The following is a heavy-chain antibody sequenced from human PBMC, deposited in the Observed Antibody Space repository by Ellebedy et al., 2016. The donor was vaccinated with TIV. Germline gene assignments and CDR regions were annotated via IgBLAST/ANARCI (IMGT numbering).Heavy chain of an antibody. J-gene: IGHJ4*02. D-gene: IGHD3-10*01. CDR3: ARGEWFGEDY. CDR1: GFTFSSYA. Sequence: GESLKISXAASGFTFSSYAMSWVRQAPGKGLEWVANIKQDGSEKYYVDSVKGRFTISRDNAKNSLYLQMNSLRAEDTAVYYCARGEWFGEDYWGQGTLVTVSS. V-gene: IGHV3-7*01. CDR2: IKQDGSEK.